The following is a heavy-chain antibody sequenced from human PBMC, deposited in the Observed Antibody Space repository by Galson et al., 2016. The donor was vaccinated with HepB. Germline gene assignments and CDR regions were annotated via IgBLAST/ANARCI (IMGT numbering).Heavy chain of an antibody. CDR3: ARDYVTTATTWFDP. Sequence: LRLSCAASGFTFSSYGMHWVRQAPGKGLEWVAAIWDDGTNKYYADSVKGRFTISRDNSKNTLYLQMNSLRAQDTAVYYCARDYVTTATTWFDPWGQGTLVTVST. CDR2: IWDDGTNK. D-gene: IGHD1-1*01. J-gene: IGHJ5*02. CDR1: GFTFSSYG. V-gene: IGHV3-33*01.